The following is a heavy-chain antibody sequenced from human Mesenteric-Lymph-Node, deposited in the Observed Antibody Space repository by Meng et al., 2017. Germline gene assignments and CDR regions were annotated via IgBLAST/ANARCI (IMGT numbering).Heavy chain of an antibody. J-gene: IGHJ4*02. CDR1: GYTFTSNY. V-gene: IGHV1-46*01. CDR3: ARSSGSYFHDY. D-gene: IGHD3-10*01. Sequence: ASVKVSCKTSGYTFTSNYMHWVRQAPGQGLEWMGIINPSGGTTSYPQKFQGRVTMTRDTSTSTVYMEVSSLRSEDTAVYYCARSSGSYFHDYWGQGTLVTVSS. CDR2: INPSGGTT.